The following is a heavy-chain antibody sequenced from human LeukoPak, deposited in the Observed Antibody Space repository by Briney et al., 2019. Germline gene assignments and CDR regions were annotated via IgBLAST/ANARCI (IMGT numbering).Heavy chain of an antibody. CDR3: ARGPFRGYSYGSPLDY. J-gene: IGHJ4*02. D-gene: IGHD5-18*01. CDR2: INHSGST. CDR1: GGSFSGYY. V-gene: IGHV4-34*01. Sequence: PSETLSLTCAVYGGSFSGYYWSWIRQPPVKGLEWIGEINHSGSTNYNPSLKSRVTISVDTSKNQFSLKLSSVTAADTAVYYCARGPFRGYSYGSPLDYWGQGTLVTVSS.